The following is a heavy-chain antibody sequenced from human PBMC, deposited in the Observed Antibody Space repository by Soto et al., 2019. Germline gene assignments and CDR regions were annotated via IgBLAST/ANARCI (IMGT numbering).Heavy chain of an antibody. CDR2: TYYRSKGYN. V-gene: IGHV6-1*01. J-gene: IGHJ6*02. D-gene: IGHD1-26*01. CDR3: ARVIGGSGSYYYYYGMDV. Sequence: SQTLSLTCAISGDSVSSNSAAWNWIRQSPSRGLEWLGRTYYRSKGYNDYAVSVKSRITINPDTSKNQFSLQLNSVTPEDTAVYYCARVIGGSGSYYYYYGMDVWGQGTTVTVSS. CDR1: GDSVSSNSAA.